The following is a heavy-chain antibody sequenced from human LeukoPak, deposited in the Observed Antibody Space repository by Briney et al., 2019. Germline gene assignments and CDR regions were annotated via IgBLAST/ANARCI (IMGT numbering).Heavy chain of an antibody. J-gene: IGHJ4*02. V-gene: IGHV4-59*01. CDR1: GGSFSGYY. CDR2: IYYTGST. CDR3: AAYSNYWRDY. D-gene: IGHD4-11*01. Sequence: SETLSLTCAVYGGSFSGYYWSWIRQPPGKGLEWTGYIYYTGSTNYNPSLKSRVTISVDTPKNQFSLKVNSVTAADTAVYYCAAYSNYWRDYWGQGTLVTVSS.